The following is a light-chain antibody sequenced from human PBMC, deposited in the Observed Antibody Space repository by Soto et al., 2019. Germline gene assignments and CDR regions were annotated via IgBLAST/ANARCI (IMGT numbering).Light chain of an antibody. CDR1: QSVSSRY. CDR2: GAS. J-gene: IGKJ2*01. CDR3: QQYGSSPPFT. V-gene: IGKV3-20*01. Sequence: EIVLTQSPGTLSLSPGERATLSCRASQSVSSRYLAWYQQKPGQAPRLLMYGASNRATGIPDRFSGSGSGTHFTLTISRLEPEDFAVYFCQQYGSSPPFTFGQGTKVDIK.